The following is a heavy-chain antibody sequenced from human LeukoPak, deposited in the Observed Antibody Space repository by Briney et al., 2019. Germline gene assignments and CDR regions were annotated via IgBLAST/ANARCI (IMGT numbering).Heavy chain of an antibody. Sequence: GGSLRLSCVASGFTLSSYAMSWVRQAPGKGLKWVSAISDAGGSTNYADSVRGRFTISRDNSKNTLYLQMSSLRAEDTAVYFCARLSGGGYGPFDNWGQGTLVTVSS. D-gene: IGHD5-12*01. CDR3: ARLSGGGYGPFDN. J-gene: IGHJ4*02. CDR1: GFTLSSYA. CDR2: ISDAGGST. V-gene: IGHV3-23*01.